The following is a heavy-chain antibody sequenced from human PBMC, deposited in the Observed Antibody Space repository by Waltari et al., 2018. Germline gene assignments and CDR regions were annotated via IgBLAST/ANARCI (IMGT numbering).Heavy chain of an antibody. J-gene: IGHJ4*02. V-gene: IGHV3-23*01. D-gene: IGHD6-19*01. CDR1: VFPLSYSP. Sequence: DVRLSASGGGLAQPGGSLRLSCVVCVFPLSYSPIIWVRQAPGKGLELVSALVRSGFGTHYADSVKGRFAISRDNAKNTLYLQMNSLRAEDTAVYYCAKCEMYDSGWCAFFRYWGQGTLVTVSS. CDR2: LVRSGFGT. CDR3: AKCEMYDSGWCAFFRY.